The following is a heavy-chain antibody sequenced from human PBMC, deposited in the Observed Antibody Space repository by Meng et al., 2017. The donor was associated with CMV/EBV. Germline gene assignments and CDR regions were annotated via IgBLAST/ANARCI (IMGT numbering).Heavy chain of an antibody. CDR1: GGSISSCDYY. Sequence: EAGPGLVKPSQPLSLTFTVSGGSISSCDYYWSWIRQPPGKGLEWSGYIYYSGSTYYNPSLKSRVTISVDTSKNQFSLKLSSVTAADTAVYYCARVTSRVAGAFDYWGQGTLVTVSS. J-gene: IGHJ4*02. D-gene: IGHD1-14*01. V-gene: IGHV4-30-4*08. CDR2: IYYSGST. CDR3: ARVTSRVAGAFDY.